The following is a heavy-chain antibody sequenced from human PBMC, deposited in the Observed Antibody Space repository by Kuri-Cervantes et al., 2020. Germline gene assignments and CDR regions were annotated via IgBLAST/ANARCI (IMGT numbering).Heavy chain of an antibody. D-gene: IGHD2-21*02. CDR1: GGSVSSGSYY. V-gene: IGHV4-61*01. CDR2: SYYSGST. CDR3: ARARGDYYFDY. J-gene: IGHJ4*02. Sequence: SETLSLTCTVSGGSVSSGSYYWSWIRQPPGKGLEWIGYSYYSGSTNYNPSLKSRVTISVDTSKNQFSLKLSSVTAADTAVYYCARARGDYYFDYWGQGTLVTVSS.